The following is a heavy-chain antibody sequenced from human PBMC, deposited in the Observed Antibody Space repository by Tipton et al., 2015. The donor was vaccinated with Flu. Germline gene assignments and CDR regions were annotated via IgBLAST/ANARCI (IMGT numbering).Heavy chain of an antibody. CDR1: GFTFSSYS. D-gene: IGHD3-16*01. CDR3: ARAVGGSSWHYFDY. Sequence: SLRLSCAASGFTFSSYSMNWVRQAPGKGLEWVSYISSSSSTIYYADSVKGRFTISRDNAKNSLYLQMNSLRAEDTAVYYCARAVGGSSWHYFDYWGQGTLVTVSS. J-gene: IGHJ4*02. V-gene: IGHV3-48*04. CDR2: ISSSSSTI.